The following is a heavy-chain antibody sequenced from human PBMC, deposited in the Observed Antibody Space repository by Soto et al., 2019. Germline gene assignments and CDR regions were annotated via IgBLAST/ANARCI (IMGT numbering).Heavy chain of an antibody. CDR2: MSNDGNNQ. Sequence: GGSLRLSCAASRFDFTSYGMHWLRQAPGKGLEWVAVMSNDGNNQFYADSVRGRFIISRDTSKNTLFLQMTSLRPEDTAVYRCARGFCANRVCYYLFDLWGPGALVTVSS. D-gene: IGHD2-8*01. V-gene: IGHV3-30*03. CDR3: ARGFCANRVCYYLFDL. J-gene: IGHJ4*02. CDR1: RFDFTSYG.